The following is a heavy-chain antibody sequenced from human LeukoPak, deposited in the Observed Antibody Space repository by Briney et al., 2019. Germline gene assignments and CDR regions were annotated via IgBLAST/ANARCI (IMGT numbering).Heavy chain of an antibody. D-gene: IGHD6-25*01. CDR1: GYTFTGYY. V-gene: IGHV1-2*06. Sequence: GASVKVSCKASGYTFTGYYMHWVRQAPGQGLEWMGRINPNSGGTNYAQKFQGRVTMTRDTSTSTVYMELSSLRSEDTAVYYCARSTASGTRNWFDPWGQGTLVTVSS. CDR2: INPNSGGT. CDR3: ARSTASGTRNWFDP. J-gene: IGHJ5*02.